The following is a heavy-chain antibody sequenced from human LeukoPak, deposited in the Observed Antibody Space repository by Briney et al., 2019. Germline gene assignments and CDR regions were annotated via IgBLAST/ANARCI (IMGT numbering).Heavy chain of an antibody. CDR1: GYSISSGYY. D-gene: IGHD3-22*01. CDR3: ARDGDGSGFDY. CDR2: IYHSGST. Sequence: SETLSLTCTVSGYSISSGYYWGWIRQPPGKGLEWIGSIYHSGSTYYNPSLKSRVTMSVDTSKNQFSLKLSSVTAADTAVYYCARDGDGSGFDYWGQGTLVTVSS. J-gene: IGHJ4*02. V-gene: IGHV4-38-2*02.